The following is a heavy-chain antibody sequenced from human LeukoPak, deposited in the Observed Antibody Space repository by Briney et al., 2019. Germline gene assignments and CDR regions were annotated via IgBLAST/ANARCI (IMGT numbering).Heavy chain of an antibody. V-gene: IGHV3-23*01. CDR2: ISGDGAVT. J-gene: IGHJ5*02. Sequence: PGGSLRLSCAASGFTFSTYAMTWVRQAPGMGLEWVSSISGDGAVTYYTDSVQGRFTISRDNSESTLYLQMNRLRVDDTAIYYCAKIQGSGWSWGQGTLVTVSS. CDR3: AKIQGSGWS. CDR1: GFTFSTYA. D-gene: IGHD6-19*01.